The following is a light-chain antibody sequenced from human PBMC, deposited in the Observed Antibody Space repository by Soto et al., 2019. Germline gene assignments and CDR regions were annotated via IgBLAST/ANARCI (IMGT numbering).Light chain of an antibody. Sequence: DIQMTQSPSSVSASVGDRVTITCRASQNIDNWLAWFQQKPGKAPKVLIYKASNLESGVPSRFSGSGSGTEFTLTISSLQPDDFATYYCQQYNSYSFGQGTKVDIK. J-gene: IGKJ1*01. V-gene: IGKV1-5*03. CDR1: QNIDNW. CDR3: QQYNSYS. CDR2: KAS.